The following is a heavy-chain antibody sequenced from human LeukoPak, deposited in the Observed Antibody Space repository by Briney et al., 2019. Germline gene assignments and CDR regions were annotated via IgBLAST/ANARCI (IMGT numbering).Heavy chain of an antibody. CDR1: GFTFSTYW. CDR3: ANGDGFDY. J-gene: IGHJ4*02. V-gene: IGHV3-7*01. D-gene: IGHD5-24*01. Sequence: GGSLRLSCASSGFTFSTYWMSWVRQAPGKGLEWVANIKQDGSEKYYADSVTGRFTISRDNAKNLLYLQMNSLRVEDTAVYYCANGDGFDYWGQGTLVTVSS. CDR2: IKQDGSEK.